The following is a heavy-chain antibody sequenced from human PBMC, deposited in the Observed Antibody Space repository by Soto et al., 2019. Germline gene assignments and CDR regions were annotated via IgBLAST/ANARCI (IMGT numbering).Heavy chain of an antibody. CDR2: IFSNDEK. Sequence: QVTLKESGPVLVNPTETLTLTCTVSGFSLSNARMGVSWIRQPPGKALEWLAHIFSNDEKSYSTSLKSRLTISKDTSKSQVVLTMTNMDPVDTATYYCARTPEMGYGDLYWFDPWGQGTLVTVSS. D-gene: IGHD4-17*01. CDR1: GFSLSNARMG. CDR3: ARTPEMGYGDLYWFDP. V-gene: IGHV2-26*01. J-gene: IGHJ5*02.